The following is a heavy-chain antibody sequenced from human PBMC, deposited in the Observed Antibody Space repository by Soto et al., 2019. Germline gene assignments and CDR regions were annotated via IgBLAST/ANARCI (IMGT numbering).Heavy chain of an antibody. D-gene: IGHD2-2*02. CDR2: IIPILGIA. CDR3: AMGYCSSTSCYRDY. J-gene: IGHJ4*02. Sequence: QVQLVQSGAEVKKPGSSVKVSCKASGGTFSSYTISWVRQAPGQGLEWMGRIIPILGIANYAQKFQGRVTITADKSTSTAYLERSRLRSEDTAVYYCAMGYCSSTSCYRDYWGQGTLVTVSS. V-gene: IGHV1-69*02. CDR1: GGTFSSYT.